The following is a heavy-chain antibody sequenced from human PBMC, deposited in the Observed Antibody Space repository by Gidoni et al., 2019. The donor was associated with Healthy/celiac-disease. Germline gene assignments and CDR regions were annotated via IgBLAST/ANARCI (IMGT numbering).Heavy chain of an antibody. CDR1: VGSITSGGYS. CDR2: IYHSGST. D-gene: IGHD3-10*01. Sequence: QLQLPESGSGLVKPSQTLSLTCAAPVGSITSGGYSWSWIRQPPGKGLEWIGYIYHSGSTYYNTSIKSRVTISVDRSKNQFSLKLSSVTAADTAVYYCARGCYYGSGSRGWFDPWGQGTLVTVSS. CDR3: ARGCYYGSGSRGWFDP. V-gene: IGHV4-30-2*01. J-gene: IGHJ5*02.